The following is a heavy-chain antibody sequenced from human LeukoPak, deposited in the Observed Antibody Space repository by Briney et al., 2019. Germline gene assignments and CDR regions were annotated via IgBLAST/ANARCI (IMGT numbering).Heavy chain of an antibody. V-gene: IGHV3-7*01. D-gene: IGHD6-6*01. Sequence: PGGSLRLSCAASGFSFSSYWMTWVRQAPGKGLEWVANIKQDGSEEYYVGSVKGRFTISRDNAKDSLYLQMNSLRAEDTAMYYCARCIAARPGDYFEYWGQGTLVTVSS. CDR2: IKQDGSEE. CDR1: GFSFSSYW. CDR3: ARCIAARPGDYFEY. J-gene: IGHJ4*02.